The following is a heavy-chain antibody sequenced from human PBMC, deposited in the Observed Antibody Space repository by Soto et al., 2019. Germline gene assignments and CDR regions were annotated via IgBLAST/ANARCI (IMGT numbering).Heavy chain of an antibody. D-gene: IGHD3-3*01. Sequence: QVQLVESGGGVVQPGRSLRLSCAASGFTFSSYAMHWVRQAPGKGLEWVAVISYDGSNKYYADSVKGRFIISRDNSKNTLYLQMNSLRAEDTAVYYCARDFGETENYYYYGMDVWGQGTTVTVSS. J-gene: IGHJ6*02. CDR3: ARDFGETENYYYYGMDV. V-gene: IGHV3-30-3*01. CDR1: GFTFSSYA. CDR2: ISYDGSNK.